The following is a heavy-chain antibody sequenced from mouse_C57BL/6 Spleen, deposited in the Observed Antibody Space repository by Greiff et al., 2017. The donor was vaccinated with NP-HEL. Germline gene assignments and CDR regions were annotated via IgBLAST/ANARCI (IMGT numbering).Heavy chain of an antibody. D-gene: IGHD1-1*01. Sequence: QVQLQESGPELVKPGASVKLSCKASGYTFTSYDINWVKQRPGQGLEWIGWIYPGDGSTKYNEKFKGKATLTVDTSSSTAYMKLHSLTSEDSAVYFCTGGGAVEADYWGQGTTLTVSS. V-gene: IGHV1-85*01. CDR1: GYTFTSYD. CDR3: TGGGAVEADY. J-gene: IGHJ2*01. CDR2: IYPGDGST.